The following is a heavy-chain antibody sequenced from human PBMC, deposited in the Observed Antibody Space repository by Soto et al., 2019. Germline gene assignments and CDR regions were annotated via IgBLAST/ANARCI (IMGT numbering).Heavy chain of an antibody. J-gene: IGHJ4*02. CDR2: INHGGST. D-gene: IGHD3-10*01. Sequence: QVPLIQWGAGLLKPSETLSLTCAVNGGSFSGFSWTWIRQPPGKGLEWIGEINHGGSTKYNPSLKGRVTMSVDTSKNQFSLKLNSVTAADTAVFYCARGLAGSGLHYFDSWDQGILVTVSS. CDR3: ARGLAGSGLHYFDS. V-gene: IGHV4-34*01. CDR1: GGSFSGFS.